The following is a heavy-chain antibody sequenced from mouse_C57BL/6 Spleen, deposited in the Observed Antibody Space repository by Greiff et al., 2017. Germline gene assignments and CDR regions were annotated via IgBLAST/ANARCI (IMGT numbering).Heavy chain of an antibody. CDR3: ARDGDYGPFAY. Sequence: EVNVVESGGGLVKPGGSLKLSCAASGFTFSSYAMSWVRQTPEKRLEWVATLSDGGSYPYHPDNVSGRFTISRDNAKNNLYLQMSHLKSEDTAMYYCARDGDYGPFAYWGQGTLVTVSA. CDR2: LSDGGSYP. CDR1: GFTFSSYA. D-gene: IGHD1-1*02. J-gene: IGHJ3*01. V-gene: IGHV5-4*01.